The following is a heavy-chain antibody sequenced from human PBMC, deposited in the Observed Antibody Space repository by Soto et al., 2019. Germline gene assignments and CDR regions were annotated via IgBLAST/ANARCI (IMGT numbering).Heavy chain of an antibody. CDR1: GYMFTAYA. CDR2: IDAGNGHT. J-gene: IGHJ5*02. Sequence: ASVKVSCKASGYMFTAYAMHWLRQAPGQRLEWMGWIDAGNGHTKYSRNLQGRVTITRDTSTSTVYMELSSLRSEDTAVYYCARDLKSESSDYYYLWGQETLVTVSS. D-gene: IGHD3-22*01. V-gene: IGHV1-3*01. CDR3: ARDLKSESSDYYYL.